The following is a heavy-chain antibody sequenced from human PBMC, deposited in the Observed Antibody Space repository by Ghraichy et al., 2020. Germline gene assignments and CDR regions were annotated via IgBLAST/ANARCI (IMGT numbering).Heavy chain of an antibody. CDR1: GFTFSGSA. J-gene: IGHJ3*02. CDR2: IRSKANNYAT. Sequence: GGSLRLSCAASGFTFSGSAIHWVRQASGKGLEWVGRIRSKANNYATEYAASVKGRFTVSRDDSKNTAYLQLNSLRTEDTAVYYCTRLLRGEEMHAFDIWGQGTMVTVSS. CDR3: TRLLRGEEMHAFDI. V-gene: IGHV3-73*01. D-gene: IGHD3-10*01.